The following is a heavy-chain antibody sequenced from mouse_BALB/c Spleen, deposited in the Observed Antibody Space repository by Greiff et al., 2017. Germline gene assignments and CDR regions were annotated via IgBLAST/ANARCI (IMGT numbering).Heavy chain of an antibody. D-gene: IGHD1-1*01. J-gene: IGHJ1*01. CDR1: GYTFSSYW. CDR3: ARRGAYYGSSYWYFDV. Sequence: VKLQESGAELMKPGASVKISCKATGYTFSSYWIEWVKQRPGHGLEWIGEILPGSGSTNYNEKFKGKATFTADTSSNTAYMQLSSLTSEDSAVYYCARRGAYYGSSYWYFDVWGAGTTVTVSS. V-gene: IGHV1-9*01. CDR2: ILPGSGST.